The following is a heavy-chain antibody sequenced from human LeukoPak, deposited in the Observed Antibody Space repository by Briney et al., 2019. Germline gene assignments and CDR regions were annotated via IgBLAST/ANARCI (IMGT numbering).Heavy chain of an antibody. CDR2: IIPIFGTA. CDR1: GGTLSSYA. D-gene: IGHD2-15*01. Sequence: SVKVSCKASGGTLSSYAISWVRQAPGQGLEWMGGIIPIFGTANYAQKFQGRVTITADESTSTAYMELSSLRSEDTAVYYCARDPGVVAAEEYYYYGMDVWGQGTTVTVSS. V-gene: IGHV1-69*13. J-gene: IGHJ6*02. CDR3: ARDPGVVAAEEYYYYGMDV.